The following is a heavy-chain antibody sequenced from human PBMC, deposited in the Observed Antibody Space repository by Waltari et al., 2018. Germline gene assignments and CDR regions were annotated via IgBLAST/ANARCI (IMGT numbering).Heavy chain of an antibody. D-gene: IGHD6-13*01. J-gene: IGHJ4*02. CDR1: GFAFSSYG. Sequence: QVQLVESGGGVVQPGRSLRLSCAASGFAFSSYGMQWVRQAPGKGLEWVAVIWYDGSNKYYADSVKGRFTISRDNSKNTLYLQMNSLRAEDTAMYYCAKQGQQLVLGYWGQGTLVTVSS. V-gene: IGHV3-30*18. CDR3: AKQGQQLVLGY. CDR2: IWYDGSNK.